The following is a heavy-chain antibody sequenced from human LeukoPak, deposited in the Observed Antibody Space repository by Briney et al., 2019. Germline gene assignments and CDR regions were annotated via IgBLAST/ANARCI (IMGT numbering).Heavy chain of an antibody. CDR2: VYSGNDGT. V-gene: IGHV3-66*02. CDR1: GFTVSTDN. D-gene: IGHD3-10*01. J-gene: IGHJ4*02. Sequence: GGSLRLSCAASGFTVSTDNMSWVRQVPGKGLEWVSVVYSGNDGTNYADSVRGRFTISRDDFKNMVYLQMNNLRLEDAAVYYCTKRSRGYYDYWGQGTLVTVSS. CDR3: TKRSRGYYDY.